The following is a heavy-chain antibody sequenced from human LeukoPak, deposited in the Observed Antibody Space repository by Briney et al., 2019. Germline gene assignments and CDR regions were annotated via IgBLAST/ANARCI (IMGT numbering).Heavy chain of an antibody. CDR1: GGSISSYY. CDR2: IYYSGST. CDR3: ARVPYSGDYDSEGPIEYYYYMDV. D-gene: IGHD5-12*01. Sequence: SETLSLTCTVSGGSISSYYWSWIRQPPGKGLEWIGYIYYSGSTNYNPSLKSRVTISLDTSKNQFSLNLNSVTAADTAVYYCARVPYSGDYDSEGPIEYYYYMDVWGKGTTVTVSS. J-gene: IGHJ6*03. V-gene: IGHV4-59*01.